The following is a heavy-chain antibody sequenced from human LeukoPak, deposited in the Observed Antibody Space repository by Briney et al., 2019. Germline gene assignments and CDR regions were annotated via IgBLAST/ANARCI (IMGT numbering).Heavy chain of an antibody. Sequence: GGSLRLSCAASGFTFSSYSMNWVRQAPGKGLEWVSSISSSSSYIYYADSVKGRFTISRDNAKNSLYLQMNSLRAEDTAVYYCARGRWLQLGKRFIGAFDIWGQGTMVTVSS. CDR3: ARGRWLQLGKRFIGAFDI. CDR2: ISSSSSYI. D-gene: IGHD5-24*01. V-gene: IGHV3-21*01. J-gene: IGHJ3*02. CDR1: GFTFSSYS.